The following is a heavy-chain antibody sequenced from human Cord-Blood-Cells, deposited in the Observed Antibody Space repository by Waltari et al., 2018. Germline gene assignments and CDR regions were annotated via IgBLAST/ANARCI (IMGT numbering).Heavy chain of an antibody. J-gene: IGHJ4*02. CDR1: GYTFTGYY. CDR2: INPTSGGT. CDR3: ARASRAAGFDY. V-gene: IGHV1-2*04. Sequence: QVQLVQSGAEVKKPGASVKVSCKASGYTFTGYYMHWVQQAPGQGLEWMGWINPTSGGTNYAQKFQGWVTMTRDTSISTAYMELSRLRSDDTAVYYCARASRAAGFDYWGQGTLVTVSS. D-gene: IGHD6-13*01.